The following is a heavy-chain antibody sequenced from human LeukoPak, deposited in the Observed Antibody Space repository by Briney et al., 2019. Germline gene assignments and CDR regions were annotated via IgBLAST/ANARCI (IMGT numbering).Heavy chain of an antibody. CDR1: GFTFSSYA. J-gene: IGHJ4*02. Sequence: GGSLRLSCAASGFTFSSYAMNWVRQAPGKGLEWVSTISGSGGSTYYADSVKGRFTISRDNSKNTLYLQMNSLRAEDTAVYYCAKFFGYSYGHYDYWGQGTLVTVSS. CDR2: ISGSGGST. V-gene: IGHV3-23*01. CDR3: AKFFGYSYGHYDY. D-gene: IGHD5-18*01.